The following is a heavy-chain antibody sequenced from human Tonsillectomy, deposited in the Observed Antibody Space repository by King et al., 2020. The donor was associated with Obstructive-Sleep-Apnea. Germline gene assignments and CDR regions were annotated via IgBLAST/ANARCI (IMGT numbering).Heavy chain of an antibody. D-gene: IGHD5-18*01. V-gene: IGHV5-51*01. J-gene: IGHJ4*02. Sequence: QLVQSGAEVKKPGESLKISCKGSGYSFTSYWIGWVRQMPGKGLEWMGIIYPGDSDTRYSPSFQGQVTISADKSTSTAYLQWSSLKASDTAMYYCARQRDEGYSSLVHYFDYWGQGTLVTVSS. CDR1: GYSFTSYW. CDR3: ARQRDEGYSSLVHYFDY. CDR2: IYPGDSDT.